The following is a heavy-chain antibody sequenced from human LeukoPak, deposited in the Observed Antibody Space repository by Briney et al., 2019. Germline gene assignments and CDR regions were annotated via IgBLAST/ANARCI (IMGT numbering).Heavy chain of an antibody. D-gene: IGHD2-15*01. CDR1: GGSFSGYY. J-gene: IGHJ6*02. CDR3: ATLAANTYYYYYGMDV. CDR2: INHSGST. Sequence: SETLSLTCAVYGGSFSGYYWSWIRQPPGKGLEGIGEINHSGSTNYNPSLKSRVTISVDTSKNQFSLKLSSVTAADTAVYYCATLAANTYYYYYGMDVWGQGTTVTVSS. V-gene: IGHV4-34*01.